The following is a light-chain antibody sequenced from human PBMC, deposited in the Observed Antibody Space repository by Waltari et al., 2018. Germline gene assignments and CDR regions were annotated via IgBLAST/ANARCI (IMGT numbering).Light chain of an antibody. Sequence: EIVMTQSPATLSVSPGERATLSCRASQSVSSNLAWYQQKPGQAPRLRIYGASTRATDIPARFSGSGSGTEFTVTISSLQSEDFAGYYCKRYNNWPRTVGQGTKVESK. J-gene: IGKJ1*01. CDR1: QSVSSN. V-gene: IGKV3-15*01. CDR3: KRYNNWPRT. CDR2: GAS.